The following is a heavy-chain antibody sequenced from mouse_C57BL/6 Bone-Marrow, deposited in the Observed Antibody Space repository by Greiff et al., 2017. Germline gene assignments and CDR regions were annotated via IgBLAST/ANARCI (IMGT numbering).Heavy chain of an antibody. J-gene: IGHJ3*01. CDR2: IRNKANNHAT. CDR3: TRDYDYPFAY. CDR1: GFTFSDSW. D-gene: IGHD2-4*01. V-gene: IGHV6-6*01. Sequence: EVKLVESGGGLVQPGGSMKLSCAASGFTFSDSWMDWVRQSPEKGLEWVAEIRNKANNHATYYAESVKGRFTISRDDPKRSVYLQMNSLRAENTGIYCWTRDYDYPFAYWGQGTLVTVSA.